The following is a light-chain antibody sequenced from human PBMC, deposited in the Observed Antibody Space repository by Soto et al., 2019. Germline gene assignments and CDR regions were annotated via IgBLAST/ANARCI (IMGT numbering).Light chain of an antibody. CDR2: EVS. J-gene: IGLJ3*02. CDR1: SSDVGSYNL. CDR3: CSYAGSSTPWV. Sequence: QSALTQPASVSGSPGQSITISCTGTSSDVGSYNLVSWYQQHPGKAPKLMIYEVSKRPSGVSNRFSGSKSGNTASLTIPGLQAEDEADYYCCSYAGSSTPWVFGGGTKVTVL. V-gene: IGLV2-23*02.